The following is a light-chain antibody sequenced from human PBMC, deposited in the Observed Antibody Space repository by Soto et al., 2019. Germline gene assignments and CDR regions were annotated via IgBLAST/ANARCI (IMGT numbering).Light chain of an antibody. CDR2: GAS. J-gene: IGKJ4*01. CDR3: QQYNNWPLT. CDR1: QSVSSN. Sequence: EIVMTQSPATLSVSPGERATLSCRASQSVSSNLAWYQQQPGQATRLLIYGASTRATGFPARFSGSGSGTEFTLTISRLQSEDFAVYYCQQYNNWPLTFGGGTKVEIK. V-gene: IGKV3-15*01.